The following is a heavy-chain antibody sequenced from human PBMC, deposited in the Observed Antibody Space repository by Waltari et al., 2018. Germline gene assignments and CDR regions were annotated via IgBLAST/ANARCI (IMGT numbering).Heavy chain of an antibody. V-gene: IGHV4-39*01. CDR3: ARHPAMTIMLWYFDL. Sequence: QLQLPESGPGLVKPSETLSLTCTVSGGSISRRIYYWGWIRQPPGKGMEWIGSIYYCGSTDYNPSLKSRVTISVDTSKNQFSLKLSSVTAADTAVYYCARHPAMTIMLWYFDLWGRGTLVTVSS. CDR2: IYYCGST. J-gene: IGHJ2*01. D-gene: IGHD2-8*01. CDR1: GGSISRRIYY.